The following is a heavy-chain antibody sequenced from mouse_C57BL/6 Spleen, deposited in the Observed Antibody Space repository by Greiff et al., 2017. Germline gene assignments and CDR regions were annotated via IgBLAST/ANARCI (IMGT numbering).Heavy chain of an antibody. CDR2: IRSKSSNNAT. D-gene: IGHD2-2*01. Sequence: EVKLVESGGGLVQPKGSLKLSCAASGFTFNTYAMHWVRQAPGKGLEWVARIRSKSSNNATYYADSVKDRFTISRDDSQSMLYLQMNNLKTEDTAMYYCVRDGYDDGAMDYWGQGTSVTVSS. CDR3: VRDGYDDGAMDY. CDR1: GFTFNTYA. J-gene: IGHJ4*01. V-gene: IGHV10-3*01.